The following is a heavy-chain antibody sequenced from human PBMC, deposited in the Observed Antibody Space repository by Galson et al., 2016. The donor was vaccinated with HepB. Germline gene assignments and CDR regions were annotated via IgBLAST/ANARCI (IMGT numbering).Heavy chain of an antibody. D-gene: IGHD2/OR15-2a*01. CDR2: IECAGDT. Sequence: SLRLSCAASGFTFSIHDMHWVRQAPGKGLEWVSAIECAGDTYYPDSVEGRFTISREDAKNSLYLQMNSLRAGDTAVYYCARGKSLLTMPWNDGLDFWGKGTTVSVSS. V-gene: IGHV3-13*01. CDR3: ARGKSLLTMPWNDGLDF. J-gene: IGHJ6*04. CDR1: GFTFSIHD.